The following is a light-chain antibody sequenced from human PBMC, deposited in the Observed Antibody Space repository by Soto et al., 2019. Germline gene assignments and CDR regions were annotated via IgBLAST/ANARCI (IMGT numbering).Light chain of an antibody. CDR2: AAS. J-gene: IGKJ5*01. CDR1: QTISSH. V-gene: IGKV1-39*01. Sequence: DIRMTQSPSSLSASVGDRVIITCRASQTISSHLNWYQQKPGKAPNLLVYAASSLQSGVPSRFTGSGSGTDFTRTISSLQPEDFATYFCQQSYTTPITVGQGTRL. CDR3: QQSYTTPIT.